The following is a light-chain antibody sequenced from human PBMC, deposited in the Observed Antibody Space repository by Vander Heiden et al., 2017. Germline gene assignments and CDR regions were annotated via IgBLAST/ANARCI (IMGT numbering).Light chain of an antibody. CDR3: QVWDRNAVV. CDR1: TIGTKS. J-gene: IGLJ3*02. V-gene: IGLV3-9*01. CDR2: RDT. Sequence: SYDLTQPLSVSVAPGPTARIACGGDTIGTKSVHRYHQRPGQAPVLVIYRDTNRPSGIPERFSGSNSGNTATLTSSGSQAGDEGDYCCQVWDRNAVVFGGGTKLTVL.